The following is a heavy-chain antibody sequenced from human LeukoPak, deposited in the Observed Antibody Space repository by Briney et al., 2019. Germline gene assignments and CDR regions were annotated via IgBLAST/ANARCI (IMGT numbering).Heavy chain of an antibody. CDR3: ARGQPRMYSSWYNFDY. CDR1: GFTFSSYW. CDR2: IKQDGSEK. J-gene: IGHJ4*02. Sequence: GGSLRLSCAASGFTFSSYWMSWVRQAPGKGLEWVANIKQDGSEKYYVDSVKGRFTISRDNAKNSLYLQMNSLRAEDTAVYYCARGQPRMYSSWYNFDYWGQGTLVTVSS. D-gene: IGHD6-13*01. V-gene: IGHV3-7*01.